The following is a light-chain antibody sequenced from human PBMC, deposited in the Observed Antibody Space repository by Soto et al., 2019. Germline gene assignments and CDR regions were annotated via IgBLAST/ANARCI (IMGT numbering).Light chain of an antibody. Sequence: QSVLTQPASVSGSPGQSITISCTGTSSDVGGYNFVSWYQQHPGKAPKLLIYDVSDRPSGVSNRFSGSKSGNTASLTISGLQAEDEADYSCNSYTSSSISYVFGSGTKVTAL. V-gene: IGLV2-14*03. CDR1: SSDVGGYNF. J-gene: IGLJ1*01. CDR2: DVS. CDR3: NSYTSSSISYV.